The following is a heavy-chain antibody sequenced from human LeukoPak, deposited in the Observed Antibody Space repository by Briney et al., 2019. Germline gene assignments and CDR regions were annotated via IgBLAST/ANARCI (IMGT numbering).Heavy chain of an antibody. CDR1: GDSISDFY. V-gene: IGHV4-59*08. D-gene: IGHD1-14*01. CDR2: IHNSGTT. Sequence: SGTLSLTCTVSGDSISDFYCSWIRQPPGKGLEWIGYIHNSGTTNYNPSLKSRVTLSVDTSKNQFSLRLSSVTAADTAVYYCARHGTGGFFDYWGQVALVTVSP. J-gene: IGHJ4*02. CDR3: ARHGTGGFFDY.